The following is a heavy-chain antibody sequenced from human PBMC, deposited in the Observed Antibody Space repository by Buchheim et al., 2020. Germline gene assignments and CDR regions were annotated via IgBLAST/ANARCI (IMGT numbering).Heavy chain of an antibody. D-gene: IGHD3-16*02. Sequence: EVQLVESGGGLVQPGGSLRLSCAASGFTFSSYSMNWVRQAPGKGLEWVSYIISSSSTIYYADSVKGRFTIPRDHVKNSPYLPMNSLRAEDTAVYYCAREIVAPAYYYYGMDVWGQGTT. CDR3: AREIVAPAYYYYGMDV. CDR1: GFTFSSYS. V-gene: IGHV3-48*01. CDR2: IISSSSTI. J-gene: IGHJ6*02.